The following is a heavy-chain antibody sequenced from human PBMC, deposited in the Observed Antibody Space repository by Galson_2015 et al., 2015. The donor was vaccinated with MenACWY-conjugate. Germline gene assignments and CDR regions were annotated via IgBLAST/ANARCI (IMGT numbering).Heavy chain of an antibody. D-gene: IGHD1-7*01. V-gene: IGHV3-23*01. J-gene: IGHJ5*02. CDR3: ARELYHFGSLGWFDP. CDR2: ISGSGDNT. Sequence: SLRLSCAVSGFTFSRHTMTWVRQTPGKGLEWVSTISGSGDNTYYPDSVKGRFTISRDNSKNTVYLQINSLRAEDTAVYHCARELYHFGSLGWFDPWGQGTLVTVSS. CDR1: GFTFSRHT.